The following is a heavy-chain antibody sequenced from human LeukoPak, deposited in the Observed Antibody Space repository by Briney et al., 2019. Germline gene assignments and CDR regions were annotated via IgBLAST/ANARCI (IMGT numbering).Heavy chain of an antibody. CDR2: IIPILGIA. CDR1: GGTFSSYT. Sequence: SVKVSCKASGGTFSSYTISWVRQAPGQGLEWMGRIIPILGIANYAQKFQGKVTITADKSTSTAYMELSSLRSEDTAVYHCASARHFRQQYCSSTSCYSPDAFDIWGQGTMVTVSS. V-gene: IGHV1-69*02. D-gene: IGHD2-2*02. CDR3: ASARHFRQQYCSSTSCYSPDAFDI. J-gene: IGHJ3*02.